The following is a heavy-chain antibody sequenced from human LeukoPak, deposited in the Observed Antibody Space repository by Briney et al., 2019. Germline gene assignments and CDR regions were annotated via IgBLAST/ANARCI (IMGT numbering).Heavy chain of an antibody. CDR3: ARFETRGTGDFDN. J-gene: IGHJ4*02. CDR1: GFIFSTCS. CDR2: ISSRSEYI. Sequence: GGSLRLSCAASGFIFSTCSMNWIRQPQWRGLQLVSSISSRSEYIQCADSVRGRFTISRDNAKNSLYLQMDSLRAEDTAVYYCARFETRGTGDFDNWGQGTLVTVSS. V-gene: IGHV3-21*01. D-gene: IGHD3/OR15-3a*01.